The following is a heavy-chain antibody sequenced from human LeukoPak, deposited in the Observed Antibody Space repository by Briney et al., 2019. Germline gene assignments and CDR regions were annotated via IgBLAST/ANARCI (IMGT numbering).Heavy chain of an antibody. V-gene: IGHV3-74*01. CDR1: GFTFTTYW. Sequence: GGSLRLSCAASGFTFTTYWMHWVRQAPGKGLVWVSHINSDGSITSYADSVKGRFTISRDNAKNTLYLQMNSLRAEDTAVFYCARDAVDTANAVWGQGTTVTVSS. J-gene: IGHJ6*02. CDR3: ARDAVDTANAV. CDR2: INSDGSIT. D-gene: IGHD5-18*01.